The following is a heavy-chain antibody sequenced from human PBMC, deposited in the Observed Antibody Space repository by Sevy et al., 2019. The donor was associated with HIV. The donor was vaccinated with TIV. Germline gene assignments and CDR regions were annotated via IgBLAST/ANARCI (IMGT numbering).Heavy chain of an antibody. CDR2: IYYTGTT. D-gene: IGHD5-12*01. Sequence: SETLSLTCTVSGGSISAYYWTWIRQPPGKRLEYIGYIYYTGTTNYNPSLKSRVTISVDTSKNQFSLKLSSVTAADTAISYCARAPPVRSGDDSLNWFDPWGQGTLVTVSS. CDR1: GGSISAYY. CDR3: ARAPPVRSGDDSLNWFDP. J-gene: IGHJ5*02. V-gene: IGHV4-59*01.